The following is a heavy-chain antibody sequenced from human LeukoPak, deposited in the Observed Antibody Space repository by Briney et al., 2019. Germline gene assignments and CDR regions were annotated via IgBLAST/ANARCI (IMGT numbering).Heavy chain of an antibody. D-gene: IGHD6-13*01. CDR2: INHSGST. CDR1: GGSFSGYY. CDR3: AREGSRHFDY. V-gene: IGHV4-34*01. Sequence: PSETLSHTCAVYGGSFSGYYWSWIRQPPGKGLEWIGEINHSGSTNYNPSLKSRVTISVDTSKNQFSLKLSSVTAADTAVYYCAREGSRHFDYWGQGTLVTVSS. J-gene: IGHJ4*02.